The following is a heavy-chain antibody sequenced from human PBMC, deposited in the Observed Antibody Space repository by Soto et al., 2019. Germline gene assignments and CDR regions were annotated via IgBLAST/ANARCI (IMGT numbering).Heavy chain of an antibody. CDR3: ARSLFMVAPDSETFDY. CDR2: ISGGGNDR. D-gene: IGHD3-22*01. V-gene: IGHV3-23*01. Sequence: GGSLRLSCAASGFPFSSYAMCWVRQTPEGGLEWVAAISGGGNDRYYADFVQGRFTFSRDNSRNILYLHMNSLRADDTAMYFCARSLFMVAPDSETFDYWGQGTLVTVSS. CDR1: GFPFSSYA. J-gene: IGHJ4*02.